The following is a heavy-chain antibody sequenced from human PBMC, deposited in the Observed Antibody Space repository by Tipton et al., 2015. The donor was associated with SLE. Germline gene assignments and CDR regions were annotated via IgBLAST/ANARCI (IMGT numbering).Heavy chain of an antibody. D-gene: IGHD5-18*01. CDR3: ARGLYSYGRDFEY. J-gene: IGHJ4*02. V-gene: IGHV4-31*02. CDR2: IYYSGST. CDR1: GGSISRGGYY. Sequence: LRLSCTVSGGSISRGGYYWSWIRQHPGKGLEWIGYIYYSGSTYYNPSLKSRVTLSVDTSKNQFSLKLSSVTAADTAVYYCARGLYSYGRDFEYWGQGTLVTVSS.